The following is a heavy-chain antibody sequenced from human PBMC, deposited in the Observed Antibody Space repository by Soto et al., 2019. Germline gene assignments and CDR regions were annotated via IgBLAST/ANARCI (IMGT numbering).Heavy chain of an antibody. CDR1: GLTFSRYS. CDR3: AREETAWPLAYGLDV. J-gene: IGHJ6*02. CDR2: IGTRSDI. D-gene: IGHD2-21*02. Sequence: GGSLRLSCAASGLTFSRYSMNWVRQAPGKGLEWVSSIGTRSDIYYAESVKGRFTISRDNAKNSLSLEMDSLRVEDTGGYYCAREETAWPLAYGLDVWGQGTTVTVSS. V-gene: IGHV3-21*01.